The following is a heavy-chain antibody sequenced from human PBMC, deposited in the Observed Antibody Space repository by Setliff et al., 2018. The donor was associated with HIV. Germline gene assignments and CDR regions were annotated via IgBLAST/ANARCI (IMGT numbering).Heavy chain of an antibody. V-gene: IGHV4-31*03. D-gene: IGHD1-1*01. CDR3: AGGTTSITFDY. CDR2: ISYSGST. Sequence: SETLSLTCNVSGSSFSSGIYYWTWIRQQPGKGLEWIGYISYSGSTYYNPSLKSRLTMSIDTSKSHFSLNLNSVTAADTAVYYCAGGTTSITFDYWSQGTLVTVSS. CDR1: GSSFSSGIYY. J-gene: IGHJ4*02.